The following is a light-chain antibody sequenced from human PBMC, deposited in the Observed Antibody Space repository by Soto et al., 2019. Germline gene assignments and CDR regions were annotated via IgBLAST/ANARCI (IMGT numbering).Light chain of an antibody. CDR1: SSNIGSNT. J-gene: IGLJ3*02. CDR3: AAWDDSLNGWV. Sequence: QAVVTQAPSASGTPGQRVTISCSGSSSNIGSNTVSWYQQVPGTAPKLLIYSNDQRPSGVPDRFSGSKSGTSASLAIGELQSEDEADYYCAAWDDSLNGWVFGGGTKLTVL. CDR2: SND. V-gene: IGLV1-44*01.